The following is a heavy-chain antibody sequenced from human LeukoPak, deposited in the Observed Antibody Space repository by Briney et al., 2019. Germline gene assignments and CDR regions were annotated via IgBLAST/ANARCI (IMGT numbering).Heavy chain of an antibody. V-gene: IGHV3-23*01. D-gene: IGHD3-3*01. J-gene: IGHJ4*02. CDR3: ARGRRITIFGVVIRLGGHVDY. CDR1: GFTFSSYA. Sequence: PGGSLRLSCAASGFTFSSYAMSWVRQAPGKGLEWVSAISGSGGSTYYADSVKGRFTISRDNSKNTLYLQMNSLRAEDTAVYYCARGRRITIFGVVIRLGGHVDYWGQGTLVTVSS. CDR2: ISGSGGST.